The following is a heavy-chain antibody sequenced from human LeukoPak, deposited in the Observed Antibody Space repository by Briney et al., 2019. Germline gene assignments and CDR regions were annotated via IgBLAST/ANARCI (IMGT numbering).Heavy chain of an antibody. V-gene: IGHV1-69*05. CDR3: ATSVTWGSPHYWSFHL. Sequence: SVKVSCKASGGTHSNHAVSWVRQAPGQGLEWMGRNIPVSGTTNYAQKFQGRVTIPTDESTSTVYMDLSSLRSEDTAVYFCATSVTWGSPHYWSFHLWGRGTLVAVSS. J-gene: IGHJ2*01. CDR2: NIPVSGTT. CDR1: GGTHSNHA. D-gene: IGHD7-27*01.